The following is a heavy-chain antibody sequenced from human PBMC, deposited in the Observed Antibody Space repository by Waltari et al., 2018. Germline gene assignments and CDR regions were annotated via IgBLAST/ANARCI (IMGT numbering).Heavy chain of an antibody. CDR1: GASITSPYHY. V-gene: IGHV4-61*02. J-gene: IGHJ3*02. CDR2: ISATGST. D-gene: IGHD2-8*01. Sequence: QVQLQESGPGLVKPSQTLSVTCTVSGASITSPYHYWTWIRQSVGNELEWIGRISATGSTTYNPSLKSRVSISIDTSRRQFSLRLTSVTATDTAVYYCARDPSPSDMVSLDIWGQGKTVIVSS. CDR3: ARDPSPSDMVSLDI.